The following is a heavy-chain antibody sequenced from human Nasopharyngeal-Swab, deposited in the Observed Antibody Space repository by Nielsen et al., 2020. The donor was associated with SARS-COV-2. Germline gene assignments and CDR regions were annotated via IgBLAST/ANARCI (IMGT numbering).Heavy chain of an antibody. CDR2: IYYSGST. CDR3: ARVDFWSGYFPNWFDP. D-gene: IGHD3-3*01. V-gene: IGHV4-59*01. Sequence: ESLKISCTVSGGSISSYYWSWIRQPPGEGLEWIGYIYYSGSTNYNPSLKSRVTISVDTSKNQFSLKLSSVTAADTAVYYCARVDFWSGYFPNWFDPWGQGTLVTVSS. CDR1: GGSISSYY. J-gene: IGHJ5*02.